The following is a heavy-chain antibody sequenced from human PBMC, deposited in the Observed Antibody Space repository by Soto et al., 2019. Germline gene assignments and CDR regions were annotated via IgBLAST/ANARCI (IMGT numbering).Heavy chain of an antibody. V-gene: IGHV3-30-3*01. J-gene: IGHJ4*02. D-gene: IGHD3-10*01. CDR3: ERSIWAMFRFSYFAY. CDR2: ISHDGSQH. Sequence: QVELVESGGGVVQPGRSLRLSCAASGFTFSNYAMHWVRQAPGKGPEWVAGISHDGSQHYYADTVKGRFTISRDNSKTALYQAMNGLTDEDRVVAFSERSIWAMFRFSYFAYWSQGTLVTVAS. CDR1: GFTFSNYA.